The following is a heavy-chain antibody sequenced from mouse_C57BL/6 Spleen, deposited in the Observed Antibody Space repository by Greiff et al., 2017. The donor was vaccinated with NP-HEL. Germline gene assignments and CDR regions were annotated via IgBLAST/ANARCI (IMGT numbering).Heavy chain of an antibody. V-gene: IGHV1-54*01. CDR3: ARGRYYDCFDY. D-gene: IGHD1-1*01. Sequence: QVQLKESGAELVRPGTSVKVSCKASGYAFTNYLIEWVKQRPGQGLEWIGVINPGSGGTNYNEKFKGKATLTADKSSSTAYMQLSSLTSEDSAVYFCARGRYYDCFDYWGQGTTLTVSS. J-gene: IGHJ2*01. CDR2: INPGSGGT. CDR1: GYAFTNYL.